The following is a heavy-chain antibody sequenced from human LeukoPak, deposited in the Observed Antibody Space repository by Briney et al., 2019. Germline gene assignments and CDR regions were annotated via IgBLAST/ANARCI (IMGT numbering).Heavy chain of an antibody. J-gene: IGHJ4*02. CDR3: ARDPHALDY. Sequence: PGGSLRLSCAASGFTFSSFSMNWVRQAPGKGLEWVSYISYTGTIHYADSVKGRFTISGANADNSLYLQMNSLTAEDTAVYYCARDPHALDYWGQGTLVTVSS. CDR2: ISYTGTI. CDR1: GFTFSSFS. V-gene: IGHV3-48*04.